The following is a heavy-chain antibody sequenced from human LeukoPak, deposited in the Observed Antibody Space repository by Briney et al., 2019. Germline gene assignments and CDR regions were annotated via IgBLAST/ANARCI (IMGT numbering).Heavy chain of an antibody. CDR1: GASVKSDAYY. D-gene: IGHD3-22*01. CDR2: IFEGGRT. J-gene: IGHJ4*02. CDR3: GSLNTDYYDSSGYYNHF. V-gene: IGHV4-61*08. Sequence: PSETLSLTCIVSGASVKSDAYYWSWIRQPPGKGLEWIGYIFEGGRTNYNPSLQGRVTISVDTSKNQFSLSVSSVTAADTAVYYCGSLNTDYYDSSGYYNHFWGQGTLVTVSS.